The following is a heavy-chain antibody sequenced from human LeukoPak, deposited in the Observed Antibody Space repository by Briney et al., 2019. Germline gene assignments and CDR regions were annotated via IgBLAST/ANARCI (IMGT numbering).Heavy chain of an antibody. Sequence: PGGSLRLSCSASGFTFSSYSMNWVRQAPGKGLEWVSYISSSSSTIYYADSVKGRFTISRDNAKNSLYLQMNSLRAEDTAVYYCAREAAAGTPYGMDVWGQGTTVTVSS. CDR3: AREAAAGTPYGMDV. J-gene: IGHJ6*02. CDR2: ISSSSSTI. D-gene: IGHD6-13*01. CDR1: GFTFSSYS. V-gene: IGHV3-48*01.